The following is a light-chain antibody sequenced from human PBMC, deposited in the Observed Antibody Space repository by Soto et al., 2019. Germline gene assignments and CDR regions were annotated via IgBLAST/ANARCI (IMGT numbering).Light chain of an antibody. Sequence: PLTQPASVSGSPGQSTTISCTGTNSDVGSYNYVSWHQQHPGKAPKLMIYNVYDRPSGISSRFSGSKSGNTASLTISGLQGEEEADYYCSSYTISTNYVFGTGTNVTVL. CDR2: NVY. CDR3: SSYTISTNYV. CDR1: NSDVGSYNY. V-gene: IGLV2-14*03. J-gene: IGLJ1*01.